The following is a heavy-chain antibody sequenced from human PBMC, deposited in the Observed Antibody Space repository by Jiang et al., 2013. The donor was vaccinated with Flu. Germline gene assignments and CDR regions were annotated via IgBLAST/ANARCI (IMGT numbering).Heavy chain of an antibody. CDR3: AMTYYYDSSGYYDPIFDY. J-gene: IGHJ4*02. V-gene: IGHV1-69*15. CDR2: IIPIFATV. CDR1: GSTFTNYA. Sequence: GAEVKKPGSSVKVSCKASGSTFTNYALSWVRQAPGQGLEWMGRIIPIFATVNYAQKFQGRVTITADESTSTVYMELSSLRSEDTAVYYCAMTYYYDSSGYYDPIFDYWGQGTLVTVSS. D-gene: IGHD3-22*01.